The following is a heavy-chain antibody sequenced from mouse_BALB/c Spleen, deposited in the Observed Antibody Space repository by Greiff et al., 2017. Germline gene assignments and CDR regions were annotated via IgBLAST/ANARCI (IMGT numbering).Heavy chain of an antibody. V-gene: IGHV5-12-2*01. CDR3: ARRDDYFSY. Sequence: EVMLVESGGGLVQPGGSLKLSCAASGFTFSSYTMSWVRQTPEKRLEWVAYISNGGGSTYYPDTVKGRFTISRDNAKNTLYLQMSSLKSEDTAMYYCARRDDYFSYWGQGTLVTVSA. D-gene: IGHD1-1*01. J-gene: IGHJ3*01. CDR1: GFTFSSYT. CDR2: ISNGGGST.